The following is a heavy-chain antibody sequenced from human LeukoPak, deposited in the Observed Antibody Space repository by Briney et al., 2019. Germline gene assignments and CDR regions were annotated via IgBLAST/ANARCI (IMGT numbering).Heavy chain of an antibody. CDR1: VYTLTELS. Sequence: ASVTVSFKVSVYTLTELSMHWVRQAPGKGLEWMGGFDPEDGETIYAQKFQGRVTMTEDTSTDTAYMELSSLRSEDTAVYYCATGVTFGGVIVNWFDPWGQGTLITVSS. V-gene: IGHV1-24*01. J-gene: IGHJ5*02. CDR3: ATGVTFGGVIVNWFDP. CDR2: FDPEDGET. D-gene: IGHD3-16*02.